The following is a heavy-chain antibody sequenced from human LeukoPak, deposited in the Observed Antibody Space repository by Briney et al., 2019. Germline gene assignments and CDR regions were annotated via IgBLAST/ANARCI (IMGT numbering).Heavy chain of an antibody. J-gene: IGHJ4*02. CDR3: AGDKTTGGWYEFDY. CDR2: ISNDGDT. D-gene: IGHD6-19*01. Sequence: GGSLRLSCAASGFTVSSNYMSWVRQGPGKGLECVSVISNDGDTYYADSVKGRLTISRDTSKNTVSLQMNSLRAEDTAVYYCAGDKTTGGWYEFDYWGQGTLVTVSS. CDR1: GFTVSSNY. V-gene: IGHV3-53*01.